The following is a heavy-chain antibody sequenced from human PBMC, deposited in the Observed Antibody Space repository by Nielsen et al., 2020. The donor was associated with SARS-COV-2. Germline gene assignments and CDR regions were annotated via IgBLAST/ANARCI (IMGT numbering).Heavy chain of an antibody. CDR1: GFTFRNHE. CDR2: ISNSGSVI. V-gene: IGHV3-48*03. CDR3: AKDFHGSVADFFGN. Sequence: GESLKISCAASGFTFRNHEMNWVRQIPGKGLEWVSYISNSGSVISYADSVKGRFTISRDNAQNSLYLQMNSLRAEDTALYFCAKDFHGSVADFFGNWGQGTLVTVSS. J-gene: IGHJ4*02. D-gene: IGHD2-15*01.